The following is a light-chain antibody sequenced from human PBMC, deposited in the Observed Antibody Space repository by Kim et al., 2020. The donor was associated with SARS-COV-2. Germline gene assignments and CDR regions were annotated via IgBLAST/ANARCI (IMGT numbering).Light chain of an antibody. J-gene: IGLJ2*01. V-gene: IGLV2-8*01. CDR1: SSDVGGYNY. CDR2: EVS. Sequence: SFTYSCHGPSSDVGGYNYVSWYQQHPGKAPKLMIYEVSKRPSGVPDRFSGSKSGNTASLTVSGLQAEDEADYYCSSYAGSNNYVVFGGGTQLTVL. CDR3: SSYAGSNNYVV.